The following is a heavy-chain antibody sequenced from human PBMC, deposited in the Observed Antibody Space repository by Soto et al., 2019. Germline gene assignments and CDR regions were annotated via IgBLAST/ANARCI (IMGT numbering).Heavy chain of an antibody. CDR2: IFSNDEK. Sequence: SGPTLVNPTETLTLTCTVSGFSLSNGKVGVSWIRQPPGKALEWLAHIFSNDEKSYRTSLKSRLTISEDTSKSQVVLTMTNVDPVDTATYYCARILFGRSVAGGYFYMDVWAKRTTVTVSS. J-gene: IGHJ6*03. CDR3: ARILFGRSVAGGYFYMDV. V-gene: IGHV2-26*01. D-gene: IGHD6-19*01. CDR1: GFSLSNGKVG.